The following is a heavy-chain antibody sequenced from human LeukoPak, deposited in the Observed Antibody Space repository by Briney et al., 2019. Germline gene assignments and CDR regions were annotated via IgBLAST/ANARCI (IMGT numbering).Heavy chain of an antibody. CDR2: IYYSGGST. CDR3: ARDGDY. Sequence: NPSETLSLTCTVSGGSVSSGSYYWRWIRQPPGKGLEWIEYIYYSGGSTNYNPSLKSRVTISADTSKNQFSLKLSSVTAADTAVYYCARDGDYWGQGTLVTVSS. V-gene: IGHV4-61*01. CDR1: GGSVSSGSYY. J-gene: IGHJ4*02.